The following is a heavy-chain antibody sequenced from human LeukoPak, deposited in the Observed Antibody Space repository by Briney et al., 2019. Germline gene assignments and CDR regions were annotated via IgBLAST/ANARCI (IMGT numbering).Heavy chain of an antibody. Sequence: SSETLSLTCTVSGGSISSSSYYWGWIRQPPGKGLEWIGSIYYSGSTYYNPSLKSRVTISVDTSKNQFSLKLSSVTAADTAVYYCARQGSRYGGNSQSWGQGTLVTVSS. D-gene: IGHD4-23*01. CDR2: IYYSGST. CDR3: ARQGSRYGGNSQS. CDR1: GGSISSSSYY. J-gene: IGHJ4*02. V-gene: IGHV4-39*01.